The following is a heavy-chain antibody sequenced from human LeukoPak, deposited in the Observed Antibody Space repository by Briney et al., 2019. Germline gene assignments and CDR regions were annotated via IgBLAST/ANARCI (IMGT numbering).Heavy chain of an antibody. CDR2: LSFSGLTT. CDR1: GFTFINYA. D-gene: IGHD6-19*01. CDR3: ARPTSGWYAGGFDY. Sequence: GGSLRLSCAASGFTFINYAMNWVRQAPGKGLEWVSALSFSGLTTYYADFVRGRVTISRDNSKSTLYLQMNSLRAEDTALYYCARPTSGWYAGGFDYWGQGILVTVSS. J-gene: IGHJ4*02. V-gene: IGHV3-23*01.